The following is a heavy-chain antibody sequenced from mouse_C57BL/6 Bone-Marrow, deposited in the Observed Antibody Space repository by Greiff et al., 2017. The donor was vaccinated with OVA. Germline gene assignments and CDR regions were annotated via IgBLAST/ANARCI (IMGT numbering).Heavy chain of an antibody. Sequence: DVKLVESGGDLVKPGGSLKLSCAASGFTFSSYGMSWVRQTPDKRLEWVATISSGGSYTYYPDSVKGRFTISRDNAKNTLYLQMSSLKSEDTAMYYCARAYYSNLYFDYWGQGTTLTVSS. CDR2: ISSGGSYT. D-gene: IGHD2-5*01. CDR3: ARAYYSNLYFDY. V-gene: IGHV5-6*02. J-gene: IGHJ2*01. CDR1: GFTFSSYG.